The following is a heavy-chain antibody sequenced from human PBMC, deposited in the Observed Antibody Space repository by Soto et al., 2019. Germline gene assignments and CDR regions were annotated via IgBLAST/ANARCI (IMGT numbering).Heavy chain of an antibody. J-gene: IGHJ6*02. Sequence: SGPTLVNPTQTLTLTCTFSGFSLSTSGMCVRWIRQPPGKALEWIALIDWDDDKYYSTSLKTRLTISKYTSKNQVVLTMTNLDPVDTATYYCARIQESSGWYGGYYCMDVWGQGTTVTVSS. CDR3: ARIQESSGWYGGYYCMDV. CDR1: GFSLSTSGMC. D-gene: IGHD6-19*01. V-gene: IGHV2-70*01. CDR2: IDWDDDK.